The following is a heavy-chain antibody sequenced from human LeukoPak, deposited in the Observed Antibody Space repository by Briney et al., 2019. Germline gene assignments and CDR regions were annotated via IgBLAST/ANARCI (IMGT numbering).Heavy chain of an antibody. CDR3: ARESSGWSAIDY. CDR1: GYTFTGYY. V-gene: IGHV1-2*06. D-gene: IGHD6-19*01. CDR2: INPNSGGT. Sequence: GASVKVSCKASGYTFTGYYMHWVRQAPGQGLEWMGRINPNSGGTNYAQKFQGRVTMTRDTSISTAYMELSRLRSDDTAVYYCARESSGWSAIDYWGQGTLVTVSS. J-gene: IGHJ4*02.